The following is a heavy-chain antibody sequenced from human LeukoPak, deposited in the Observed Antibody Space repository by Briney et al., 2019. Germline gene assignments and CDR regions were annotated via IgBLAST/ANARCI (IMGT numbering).Heavy chain of an antibody. D-gene: IGHD3-22*01. Sequence: GGSLRLSCAASGFTVSSNYMSWVRQAPGKGLEWVANIKQDGSEKYYVDSVKGRFTISRDNAKNSLYLQMNSLRAEDTAVYYCARGDYYDSSGYDWGQGTLVTVSA. CDR1: GFTVSSNY. CDR3: ARGDYYDSSGYD. CDR2: IKQDGSEK. J-gene: IGHJ4*02. V-gene: IGHV3-7*01.